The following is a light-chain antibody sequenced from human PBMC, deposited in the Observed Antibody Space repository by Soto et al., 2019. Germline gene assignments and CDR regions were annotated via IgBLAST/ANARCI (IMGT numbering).Light chain of an antibody. CDR3: CSFAGGSTDV. J-gene: IGLJ2*01. Sequence: QSALTQPRSVSGSPGQSITISCTGSSSDVGGYNYVSWYQQHPDKSPKLIIFGVSEHPSGVPHRFSGSKSGNTASLTISGLQAEDEAFYYCCSFAGGSTDVFGGGTKLTVL. CDR1: SSDVGGYNY. CDR2: GVS. V-gene: IGLV2-11*01.